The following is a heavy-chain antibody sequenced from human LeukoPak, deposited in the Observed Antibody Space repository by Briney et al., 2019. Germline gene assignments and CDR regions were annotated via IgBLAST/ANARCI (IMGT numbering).Heavy chain of an antibody. V-gene: IGHV1-8*02. CDR2: MSPNSGDT. CDR3: ARGPPNWGYDY. Sequence: ASVKVSCKASGYTFIGYHIHWVRQALGQRPEWMGWMSPNSGDTGYAQKFQDRVTMTRNTSISTAYMELSSLRSDDTAVYYCARGPPNWGYDYWGPGTLVTVSS. CDR1: GYTFIGYH. J-gene: IGHJ4*02. D-gene: IGHD7-27*01.